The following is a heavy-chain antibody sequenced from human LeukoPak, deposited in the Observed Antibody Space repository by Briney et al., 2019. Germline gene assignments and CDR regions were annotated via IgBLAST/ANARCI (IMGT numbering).Heavy chain of an antibody. CDR2: IRSKAYGGTT. V-gene: IGHV3-49*04. Sequence: PGRSLRLSCTASGFTFGDYAMSWVRQAPGKGLEWVGFIRSKAYGGTTEYAASVKGRFTISRDDSKSIAYLQMNSLKTEDTAVYYCTGDSGSYYGYFDYWGQGTLVTVSS. CDR3: TGDSGSYYGYFDY. J-gene: IGHJ4*02. D-gene: IGHD1-26*01. CDR1: GFTFGDYA.